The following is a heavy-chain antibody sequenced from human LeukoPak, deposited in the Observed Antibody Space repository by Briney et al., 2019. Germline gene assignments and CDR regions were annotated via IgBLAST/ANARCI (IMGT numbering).Heavy chain of an antibody. V-gene: IGHV3-7*03. Sequence: GGSLRLSCAASGFTFSSYWMSWVRQAPGKGLEWVANIKQDGSEKYYVDSVKGRFTISRDNAKNSLYLQMNSLRAEDTAVYYCARFYDSSGYSFDYWGQGTLVTVSS. CDR1: GFTFSSYW. D-gene: IGHD3-22*01. CDR3: ARFYDSSGYSFDY. J-gene: IGHJ4*02. CDR2: IKQDGSEK.